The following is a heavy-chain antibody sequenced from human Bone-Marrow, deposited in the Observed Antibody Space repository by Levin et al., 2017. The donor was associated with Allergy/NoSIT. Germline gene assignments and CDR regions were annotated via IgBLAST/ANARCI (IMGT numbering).Heavy chain of an antibody. CDR3: AVLGGVCTTSTCYPNDFDY. V-gene: IGHV4-59*08. CDR1: GDSISSYY. J-gene: IGHJ4*02. Sequence: SQTLSLTCTVSGDSISSYYWNWIRQPPGKGLEWIGEIYYSGSTNYNPSLKSRVTISVYTSKNQFSLKLSRLTAADTAGYYCAVLGGVCTTSTCYPNDFDYWGQGTLVTVSS. D-gene: IGHD2-2*01. CDR2: IYYSGST.